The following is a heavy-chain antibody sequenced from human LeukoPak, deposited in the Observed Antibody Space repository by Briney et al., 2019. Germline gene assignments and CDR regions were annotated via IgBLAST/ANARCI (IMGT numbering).Heavy chain of an antibody. CDR2: FYYSGST. CDR3: ARHRFASAVILDY. V-gene: IGHV4-59*08. D-gene: IGHD2-21*02. J-gene: IGHJ4*02. CDR1: GGAVTSFY. Sequence: SETLSLTCSVSGGAVTSFYWSWIRQSPGKGLEWIGYFYYSGSTKYNPSLKSRVTMSGDTSKNQLFLKLRSVTAADTAMYYCARHRFASAVILDYWGQGDPVTVSS.